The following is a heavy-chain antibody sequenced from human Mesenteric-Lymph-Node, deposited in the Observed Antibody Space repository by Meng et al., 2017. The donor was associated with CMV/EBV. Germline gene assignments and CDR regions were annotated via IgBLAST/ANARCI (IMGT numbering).Heavy chain of an antibody. V-gene: IGHV4-39*01. CDR1: GGSISSSSYY. D-gene: IGHD5-18*01. CDR3: ARHSALLVTNFDY. Sequence: QLQLQESCPGLVNPSETLSLTCTVSGGSISSSSYYWGWSRQPPGKGLEWIGYIYYSGITYYYNPSLKTRVTISVDTSKNQFSLKLSSVTAADTAVYYCARHSALLVTNFDYWGQGTLVTVSS. CDR2: IYYSGITY. J-gene: IGHJ4*02.